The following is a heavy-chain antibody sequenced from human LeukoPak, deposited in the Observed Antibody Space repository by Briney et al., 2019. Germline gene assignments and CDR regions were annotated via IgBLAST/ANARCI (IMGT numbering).Heavy chain of an antibody. CDR1: GYTFTSYY. V-gene: IGHV1-46*01. CDR2: INPSGGST. J-gene: IGHJ4*02. CDR3: ARRAYDYVWGSYRYARPFDY. Sequence: ASVKVSCKASGYTFTSYYMHWVRQAPGQGLEWMGIINPSGGSTSYAQKFQGRVTMTRDMSTSTVYMELSGLRSEDTAVYYCARRAYDYVWGSYRYARPFDYWGQGTLVTVSS. D-gene: IGHD3-16*02.